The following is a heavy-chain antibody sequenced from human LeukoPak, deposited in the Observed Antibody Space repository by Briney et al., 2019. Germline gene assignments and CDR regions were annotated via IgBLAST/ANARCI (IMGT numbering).Heavy chain of an antibody. Sequence: SETLSLTCTVSGGSISSYYWSWIRQPPGKGLEWIGRIYTSGSTNYNPSLKSRVTISVDTSKNQFSLKLTSVTAADTAVYYCARVGGYYYYYMDAWGKGTTVTVSS. CDR2: IYTSGST. CDR1: GGSISSYY. D-gene: IGHD3-16*01. J-gene: IGHJ6*03. CDR3: ARVGGYYYYYMDA. V-gene: IGHV4-4*07.